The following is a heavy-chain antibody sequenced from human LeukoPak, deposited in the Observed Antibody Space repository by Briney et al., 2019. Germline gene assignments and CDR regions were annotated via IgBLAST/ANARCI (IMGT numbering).Heavy chain of an antibody. V-gene: IGHV3-48*01. D-gene: IGHD4-17*01. CDR3: ARVSRTTVRY. Sequence: GGSLRLSCAASGFTFSSYAVGWVRQAPGKGLEWVGYISPTTTITGYADSVKGRFTISRDNAKNSLYLQMNSLRGEDTAVYYCARVSRTTVRYWGQGTLVTVSS. J-gene: IGHJ4*02. CDR2: ISPTTTIT. CDR1: GFTFSSYA.